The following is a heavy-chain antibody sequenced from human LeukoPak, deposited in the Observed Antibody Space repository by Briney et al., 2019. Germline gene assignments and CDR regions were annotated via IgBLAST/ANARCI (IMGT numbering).Heavy chain of an antibody. CDR3: ARHPSLPIVVVPEHYFDY. CDR2: IYHGGST. D-gene: IGHD2-2*01. J-gene: IGHJ4*02. Sequence: SETLSLTCAVSGYSLSSGYYWGWIRQPPGKGLEWIGSIYHGGSTYYNPSLKSRVTISVDTSKNQFSLKLSSVTAADTAVYYCARHPSLPIVVVPEHYFDYWGQGTLVTVSS. CDR1: GYSLSSGYY. V-gene: IGHV4-38-2*01.